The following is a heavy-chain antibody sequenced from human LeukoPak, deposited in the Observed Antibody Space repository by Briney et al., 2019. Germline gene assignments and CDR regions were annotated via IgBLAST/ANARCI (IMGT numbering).Heavy chain of an antibody. CDR3: TTAGWELYYFDY. D-gene: IGHD1-26*01. CDR1: GFTFSNAW. V-gene: IGHV3-15*01. Sequence: PGGYLRLSCAASGFTFSNAWMSWVRQAPGKGLEWVGRIKSKTDGGTTDYAAPVKGRFTISRDDSKNTLYLQMNSLKTEDTAVYYCTTAGWELYYFDYWGQGTLVTVSS. CDR2: IKSKTDGGTT. J-gene: IGHJ4*02.